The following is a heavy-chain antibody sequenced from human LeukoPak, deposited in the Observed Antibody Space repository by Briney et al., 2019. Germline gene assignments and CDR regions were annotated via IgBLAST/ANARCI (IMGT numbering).Heavy chain of an antibody. CDR3: ARELGSSTSRPIDY. Sequence: TSETLSLTCTVSGGSISSYFWSWIRQPARKGLEWIGRIYISGSTNYNPSLKSRVTMSVDTSKNQFSLNLSSVTAADTAVYYCARELGSSTSRPIDYWGQGTLVTVSS. D-gene: IGHD2-2*01. CDR1: GGSISSYF. V-gene: IGHV4-4*07. J-gene: IGHJ4*02. CDR2: IYISGST.